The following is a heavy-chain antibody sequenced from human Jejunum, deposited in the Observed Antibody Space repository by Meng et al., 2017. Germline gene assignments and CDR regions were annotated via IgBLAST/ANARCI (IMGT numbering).Heavy chain of an antibody. CDR2: LTGSSSRT. CDR1: GFSFGSYA. J-gene: IGHJ2*01. Sequence: GESLKISCVASGFSFGSYAMSWVRQAPGKGLEWVSTLTGSSSRTYSADNVRGRFTISRDNSKNTLYLQMNALRADDTAVYFCAKVLITYSYDSGTYTPEGWYFDLWGRGTLVTVSS. V-gene: IGHV3-23*01. D-gene: IGHD3-10*01. CDR3: AKVLITYSYDSGTYTPEGWYFDL.